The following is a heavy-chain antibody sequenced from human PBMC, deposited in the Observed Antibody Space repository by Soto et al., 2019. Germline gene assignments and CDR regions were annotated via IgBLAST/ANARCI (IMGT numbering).Heavy chain of an antibody. CDR2: MSSDGSKI. CDR3: ANDEGVGGTLGLFDY. Sequence: QVQLVESGGGAVQPGESLRLSCVASGFDFTYYAMHWVRQAPGKGLESVAVMSSDGSKIHHTDSVKGRITISRDTSKNTLYLQMDSLRKEDTAVYFCANDEGVGGTLGLFDYWGQGTLVSVSS. CDR1: GFDFTYYA. J-gene: IGHJ4*02. V-gene: IGHV3-30*18. D-gene: IGHD1-26*01.